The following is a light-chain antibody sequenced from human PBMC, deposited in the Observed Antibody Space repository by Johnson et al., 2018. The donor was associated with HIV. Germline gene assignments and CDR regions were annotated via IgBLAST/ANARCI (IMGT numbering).Light chain of an antibody. Sequence: QSVLTQPPSVSAAPGQKVTISCSGSSSNIGNNSVSWYQQLPGTAPKLLIYDNNKRPSGIPDRFSGSKSGTSATLGITALQTGDEADYYCGRWDSSLSAGGVFGTGTKVTVL. V-gene: IGLV1-51*01. CDR3: GRWDSSLSAGGV. J-gene: IGLJ1*01. CDR1: SSNIGNNS. CDR2: DNN.